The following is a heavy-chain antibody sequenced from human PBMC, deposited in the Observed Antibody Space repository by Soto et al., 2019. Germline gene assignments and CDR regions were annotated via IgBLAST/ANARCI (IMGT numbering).Heavy chain of an antibody. V-gene: IGHV1-18*01. CDR2: ISAYNGNT. CDR3: ARVSITMVRGVIDPLFDY. D-gene: IGHD3-10*01. J-gene: IGHJ4*02. Sequence: ASVKVSCKASGYTFTSSGISWVRQAPGQGLEWMGWISAYNGNTNYAQKLQGRVTMTTDTSTSTAYMELRSLRSDDTAVYYCARVSITMVRGVIDPLFDYWGQGTLVTVSS. CDR1: GYTFTSSG.